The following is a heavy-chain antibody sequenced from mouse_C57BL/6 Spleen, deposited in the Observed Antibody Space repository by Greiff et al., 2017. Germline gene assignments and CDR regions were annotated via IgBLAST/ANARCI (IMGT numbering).Heavy chain of an antibody. CDR2: IDPSDSYT. CDR3: ARDYGSSWGFAY. D-gene: IGHD1-1*01. Sequence: VQLQQPGAELVKPGASVKLSCKASGYTFTSYWMQWVKQRPGQGLEWIGEIDPSDSYTNYNQKFKGKATLTVDTSSSTAYMQLSSLTSEDSAVYYCARDYGSSWGFAYWGQGTLVTVSA. V-gene: IGHV1-50*01. CDR1: GYTFTSYW. J-gene: IGHJ3*01.